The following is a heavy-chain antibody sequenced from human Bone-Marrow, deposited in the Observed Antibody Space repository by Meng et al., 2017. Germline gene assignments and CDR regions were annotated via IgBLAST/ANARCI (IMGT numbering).Heavy chain of an antibody. J-gene: IGHJ4*01. V-gene: IGHV3-15*01. CDR1: GFTFNNYA. CDR2: MKSNVDGGTV. CDR3: TGHIDY. Sequence: EVQLVVFGGGLVQPGGSLRLSWAASGFTFNNYAMSWVRQAPGQGLEWIGRMKSNVDGGTVDYAAALKGRFFISRDDSKNMFYLQMNSLKSEDTAVYYCTGHIDYWGHGTLVTVSS.